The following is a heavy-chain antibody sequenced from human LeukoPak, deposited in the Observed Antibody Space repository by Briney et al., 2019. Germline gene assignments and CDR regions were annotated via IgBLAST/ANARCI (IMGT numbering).Heavy chain of an antibody. V-gene: IGHV3-72*01. J-gene: IGHJ6*03. CDR3: ARESSIFGVVARSYMDV. Sequence: GGSLRLSCAASGFTFSDHYIDWLRQAPGKGLEWVGRTRNKAESYKTEYAASVKGRFTISRDDSKKSLYLQMNSLKTEDTAVYHCARESSIFGVVARSYMDVWGKGTTVTVSS. CDR1: GFTFSDHY. D-gene: IGHD3-3*01. CDR2: TRNKAESYKT.